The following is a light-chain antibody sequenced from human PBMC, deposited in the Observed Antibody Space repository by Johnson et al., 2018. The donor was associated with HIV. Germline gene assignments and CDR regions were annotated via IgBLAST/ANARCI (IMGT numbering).Light chain of an antibody. CDR3: GTWDSSLSSSV. V-gene: IGLV1-51*02. CDR2: ENN. J-gene: IGLJ7*01. Sequence: QSVLTQPPSVSAAPGQKVTISCSGSSSNIGNNYVSWYQQLPGTAPKLLIYENNKRPSGIPDRFSGSKSGTSATLGITGLQTGDEADYYCGTWDSSLSSSVF. CDR1: SSNIGNNY.